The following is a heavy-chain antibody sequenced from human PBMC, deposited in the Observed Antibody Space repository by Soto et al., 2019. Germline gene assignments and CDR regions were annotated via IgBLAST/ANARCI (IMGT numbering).Heavy chain of an antibody. CDR2: IRNKAYGETT. J-gene: IGHJ5*01. Sequence: GGSLRLSCTASGFTFGDYAVSWFRQAPGKGLEWVGFIRNKAYGETTEYAASVKGRFTISRDDSKSIAYLQMNSLKTDDTAIYYCTRAADPYYYDSSGFYYPDSWGHGTLVTVSS. D-gene: IGHD3-22*01. CDR3: TRAADPYYYDSSGFYYPDS. V-gene: IGHV3-49*03. CDR1: GFTFGDYA.